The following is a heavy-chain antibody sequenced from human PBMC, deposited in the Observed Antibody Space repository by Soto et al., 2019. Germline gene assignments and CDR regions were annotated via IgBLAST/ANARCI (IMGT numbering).Heavy chain of an antibody. V-gene: IGHV3-23*01. D-gene: IGHD1-1*01. CDR1: GFTFSNYA. Sequence: EVQLLESGGGLVQPGGSLRLSCAASGFTFSNYAVTWVRQAPGKGLEWVSTISGSGGSTYYADSVKGRFTISRDNSKNTLYLQMNSLRAEDKAVHYCPKDQRSLWYNIDYWGQGTLVTVSS. J-gene: IGHJ4*02. CDR2: ISGSGGST. CDR3: PKDQRSLWYNIDY.